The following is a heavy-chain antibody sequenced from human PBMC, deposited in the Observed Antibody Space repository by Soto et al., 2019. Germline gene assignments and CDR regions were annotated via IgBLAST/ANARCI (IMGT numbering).Heavy chain of an antibody. V-gene: IGHV4-34*01. CDR1: GGSFSGYY. CDR2: INHSGST. D-gene: IGHD1-1*01. J-gene: IGHJ4*02. CDR3: ARSHWNDPFDY. Sequence: QVQLQQWGAGLLKPSETLSLTCAVYGGSFSGYYWSWIRQPPGKGLEWIGEINHSGSTNYNPSLKSRFTISVDTSKNQCSLKLSSVTAADTAVYYCARSHWNDPFDYWGQGTLVTVSS.